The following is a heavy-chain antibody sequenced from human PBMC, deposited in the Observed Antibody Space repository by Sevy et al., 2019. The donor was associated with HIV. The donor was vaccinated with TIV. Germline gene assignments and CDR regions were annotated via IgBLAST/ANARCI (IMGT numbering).Heavy chain of an antibody. V-gene: IGHV3-48*01. D-gene: IGHD3-16*01. J-gene: IGHJ4*02. Sequence: GGSLRLSCAASGFTFSSYSMNWVRQAPGKGLEWVSYISSSSSTIYYADSVKGRFTISRDNAKNSLYLQMNSLRAEDTAVYYCARDQDYEPMDYWGQGTLVTISS. CDR3: ARDQDYEPMDY. CDR2: ISSSSSTI. CDR1: GFTFSSYS.